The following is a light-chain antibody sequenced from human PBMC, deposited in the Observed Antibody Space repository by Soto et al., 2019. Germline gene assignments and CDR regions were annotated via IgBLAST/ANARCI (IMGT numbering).Light chain of an antibody. J-gene: IGKJ2*01. CDR2: GAS. V-gene: IGKV3-15*01. Sequence: EIGLTQSPATLSVSPGESATLSCRASQSISSELAWYQQKPGQPPRLLIYGASTRATGVPARFTGSGSGSDFTLTISGLQSEDVAVYYCQQGHNWPLTFGQGTRLEI. CDR3: QQGHNWPLT. CDR1: QSISSE.